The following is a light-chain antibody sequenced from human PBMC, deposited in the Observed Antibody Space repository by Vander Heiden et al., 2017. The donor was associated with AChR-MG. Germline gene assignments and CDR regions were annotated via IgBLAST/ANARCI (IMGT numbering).Light chain of an antibody. V-gene: IGLV3-1*01. J-gene: IGLJ1*01. Sequence: SVSPGPTATTTFSRERLSYKYTSWYHLSPGQSPVLVICEDNLRPSGIPERFSGSNSGNTATLTISGIQDMDDGDYYCQVWDSDTEVCGGGTKVTV. CDR2: EDN. CDR3: QVWDSDTEV. CDR1: RLSYKY.